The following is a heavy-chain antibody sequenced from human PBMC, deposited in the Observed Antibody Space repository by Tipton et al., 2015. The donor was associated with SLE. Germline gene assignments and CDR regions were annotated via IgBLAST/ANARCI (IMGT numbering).Heavy chain of an antibody. Sequence: TLSLTCAVYGGSFSGYHCTWFRQPPGQGLEWIGEIADSGSANYNPPLQRPVTLSLATSKSQFTLILNSLTAADTAVYYCARGPFQRWPPGAYWSQGTLVTGSS. J-gene: IGHJ4*02. CDR3: ARGPFQRWPPGAY. V-gene: IGHV4-34*01. CDR2: IADSGSA. D-gene: IGHD6-19*01. CDR1: GGSFSGYH.